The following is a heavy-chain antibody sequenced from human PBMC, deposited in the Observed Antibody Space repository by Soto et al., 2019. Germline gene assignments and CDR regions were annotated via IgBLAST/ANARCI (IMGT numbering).Heavy chain of an antibody. V-gene: IGHV4-31*03. D-gene: IGHD2-21*01. CDR1: GGSISSGGYY. CDR3: ARGSGDGQVKYNWFDP. CDR2: IYYSGST. Sequence: PSETLSLTCTVSGGSISSGGYYWSWIRQHPGKGLEWIGYIYYSGSTYYNPSLKSRVTISVDTSKNQFSLKLSSVTAADTAVYYCARGSGDGQVKYNWFDPWGQGTLVTVSS. J-gene: IGHJ5*02.